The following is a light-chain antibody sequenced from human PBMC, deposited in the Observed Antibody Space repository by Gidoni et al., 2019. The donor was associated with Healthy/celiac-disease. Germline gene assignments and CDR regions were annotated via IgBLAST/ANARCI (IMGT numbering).Light chain of an antibody. Sequence: EIVLTQSPGTLSLSPGERATLSCRASQSVSSSYLACYQKKPGQAPRLLIDGASSRATGIPDRFSGSGSGTDFTLTIRRLEPEDFAVYYCQQYGSSPLFTFGPGTKVDIK. CDR3: QQYGSSPLFT. V-gene: IGKV3-20*01. J-gene: IGKJ3*01. CDR2: GAS. CDR1: QSVSSSY.